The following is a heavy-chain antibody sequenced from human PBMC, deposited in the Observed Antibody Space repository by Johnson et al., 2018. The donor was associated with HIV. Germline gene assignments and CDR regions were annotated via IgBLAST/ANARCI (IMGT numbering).Heavy chain of an antibody. D-gene: IGHD3-10*01. CDR3: VCLRAWTFDI. J-gene: IGHJ3*02. V-gene: IGHV3-48*03. CDR2: IDSSGSGI. Sequence: VQLVESGGGVVQPGGSLRLSCAASGFTFRIYDMQWVRQAPGKGLEWVSYIDSSGSGIYYADSVKGRFTISRDNAKNSLYLQMHSLRAEDTAGYYCVCLRAWTFDIWGQGTMVTVSS. CDR1: GFTFRIYD.